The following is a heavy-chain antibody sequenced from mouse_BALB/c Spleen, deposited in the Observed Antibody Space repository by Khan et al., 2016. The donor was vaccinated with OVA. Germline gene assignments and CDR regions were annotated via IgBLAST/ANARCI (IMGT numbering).Heavy chain of an antibody. V-gene: IGHV2-6-4*01. CDR3: TRNRDGGSYGYFDV. D-gene: IGHD3-3*01. Sequence: QVQLKESGPGLVAPSQSLSITCTVSGFSLSRYSVHWVRQPPGKGLEWLGIIWGGGSTDYNSALKSRLSISKDNSKSQVFLKVNSLQTDDTAIYYCTRNRDGGSYGYFDVWGAGTTVTVSS. J-gene: IGHJ1*01. CDR2: IWGGGST. CDR1: GFSLSRYS.